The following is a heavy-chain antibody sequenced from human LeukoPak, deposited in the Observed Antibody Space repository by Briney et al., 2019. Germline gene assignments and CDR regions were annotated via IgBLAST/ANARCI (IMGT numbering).Heavy chain of an antibody. J-gene: IGHJ4*02. Sequence: PGGSLRLSCAASGFTFSYYSMNWVSQAPGKGLGWVSYISSSSKTIYYADSVKGRFTISRDNAKKSLDLQMNSLRDEDTAVYYCARDHRSGSGSGTQANDYWGQGTLVTVSS. CDR1: GFTFSYYS. D-gene: IGHD3-10*01. CDR3: ARDHRSGSGSGTQANDY. V-gene: IGHV3-48*02. CDR2: ISSSSKTI.